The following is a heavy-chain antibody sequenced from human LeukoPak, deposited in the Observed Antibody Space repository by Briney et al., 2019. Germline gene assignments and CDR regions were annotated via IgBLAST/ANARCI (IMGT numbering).Heavy chain of an antibody. Sequence: GGSLRLSCAASGFTFSSYSMNWVRQAPGKGLEWVSGISGSGANTYYADSVKGRFTISRDNSKDTLYLQMNSLRAEDTAIYYCAKLGGPYNWDYAGLNYMDVWGKGTTFTVSS. V-gene: IGHV3-23*01. CDR3: AKLGGPYNWDYAGLNYMDV. J-gene: IGHJ6*03. CDR1: GFTFSSYS. CDR2: ISGSGANT. D-gene: IGHD1-7*01.